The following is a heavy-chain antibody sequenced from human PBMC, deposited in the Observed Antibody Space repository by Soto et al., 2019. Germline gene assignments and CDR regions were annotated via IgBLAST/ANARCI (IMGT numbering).Heavy chain of an antibody. CDR3: SGCSGGACHQNYGMDV. CDR1: GFPFSSCT. CDR2: ISPSTSHI. Sequence: EVHLVESGGGLVKPGGSLRLSCAVSGFPFSSCTMNWVRQAPGKGLEWVSSISPSTSHIYYADSEKGRFTISRDNAKNSLFLQMNSLRAEDTAVYYCSGCSGGACHQNYGMDVWGQGTTVTVSS. V-gene: IGHV3-21*01. J-gene: IGHJ6*02. D-gene: IGHD2-15*01.